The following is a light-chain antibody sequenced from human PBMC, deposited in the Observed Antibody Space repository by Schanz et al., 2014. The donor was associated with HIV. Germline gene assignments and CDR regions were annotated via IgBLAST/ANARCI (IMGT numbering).Light chain of an antibody. V-gene: IGKV3-20*01. CDR3: QQYGSSLALT. J-gene: IGKJ4*01. CDR2: ATS. Sequence: EVVMTQSPATLSVSPGERVTLSCRASQSVSNNLAWYQQKPGQAPRLVIYATSSRATGIPDRFSGSGSGTDFTLTISRLEPEDFAVYYCQQYGSSLALTFGGGTKVEIK. CDR1: QSVSNN.